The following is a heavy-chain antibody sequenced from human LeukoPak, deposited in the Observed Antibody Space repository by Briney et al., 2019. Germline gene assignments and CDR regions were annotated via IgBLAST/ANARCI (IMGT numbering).Heavy chain of an antibody. CDR2: INHSGST. CDR1: GGSFSGYY. CDR3: ARAREVNSGWYANDY. V-gene: IGHV4-34*01. Sequence: KPSETLSLTCAVYGGSFSGYYWSWIRQPPGKGLEWIGEINHSGSTNYNPSLKSRVTISVDTSKNQFSLKLSSVTAADTAVYYCARAREVNSGWYANDYWGQGTLVTVSS. D-gene: IGHD6-19*01. J-gene: IGHJ4*02.